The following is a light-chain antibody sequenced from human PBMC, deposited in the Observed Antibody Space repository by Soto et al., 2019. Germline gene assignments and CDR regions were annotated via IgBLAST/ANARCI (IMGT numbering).Light chain of an antibody. Sequence: QSVLTQPPSVSGSPGQSITISCTGTSSDVGGYNYVSWYQHHPGKAPKLMIYEVNNRPSGVSNRFSGSRSGNTASLTISGLQAEVDADYYCIPYLSASTLYLFATGSKVT. CDR1: SSDVGGYNY. J-gene: IGLJ1*01. V-gene: IGLV2-14*01. CDR3: IPYLSASTLYL. CDR2: EVN.